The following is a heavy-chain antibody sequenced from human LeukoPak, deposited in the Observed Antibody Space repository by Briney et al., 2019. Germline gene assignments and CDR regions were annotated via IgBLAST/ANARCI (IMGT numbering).Heavy chain of an antibody. D-gene: IGHD2-15*01. CDR3: ARNVTDCSSGSCYKMDY. CDR2: INWNGGST. J-gene: IGHJ4*02. V-gene: IGHV3-20*04. CDR1: GFTFDDSG. Sequence: GGSLRLSCAASGFTFDDSGMSWVRQAPGKGLEWVSGINWNGGSTDYADSVKGRFTISRDNAKNSLYLQMNSLRVEDTALYYCARNVTDCSSGSCYKMDYWGQGTLVTVSS.